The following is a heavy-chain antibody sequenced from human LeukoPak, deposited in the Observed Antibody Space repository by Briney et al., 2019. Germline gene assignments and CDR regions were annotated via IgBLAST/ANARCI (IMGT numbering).Heavy chain of an antibody. V-gene: IGHV4-34*01. CDR2: INHSGST. J-gene: IGHJ6*02. Sequence: SETLSLTCAVYGGSFSGYYWSWIRQPPGKGLEWIGEINHSGSTNYNPSLKSRVTISVDTSKNQFSLKLSSVTAADTAVNYCARHHAWIQLWLEGYGMDVWGQGTTVTVSS. D-gene: IGHD5-18*01. CDR1: GGSFSGYY. CDR3: ARHHAWIQLWLEGYGMDV.